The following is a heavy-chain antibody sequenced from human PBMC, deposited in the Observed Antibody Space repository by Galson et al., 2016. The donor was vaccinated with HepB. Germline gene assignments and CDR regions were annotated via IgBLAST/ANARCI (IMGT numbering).Heavy chain of an antibody. CDR3: AREGGFGDPYYFDY. CDR1: GGPISSGDNS. V-gene: IGHV4-30-2*01. Sequence: QVQLQESGPGLVKPSETLSLTCAVPGGPISSGDNSWSWTRQPPGKGLEWVGYLSDSGSPFYTPSLRGRVTISVDRSNNQCSLKLTSVTAADTAVYYCAREGGFGDPYYFDYWGQGTLVTVSS. D-gene: IGHD4-17*01. J-gene: IGHJ4*02. CDR2: LSDSGSP.